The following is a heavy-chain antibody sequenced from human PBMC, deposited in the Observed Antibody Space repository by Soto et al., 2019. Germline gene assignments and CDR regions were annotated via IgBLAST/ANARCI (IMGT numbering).Heavy chain of an antibody. CDR2: IIPIFGTA. Sequence: QVQLVQSGAEVKKPGSSVKVSCKASGGTFSSYAISWVRQAPGQGLEWMGGIIPIFGTANYAQKFQGRVTITADESTSTAYMELSSLRSEDTAVYYCARARRIDYDFWSGYYSTHSYYYGMDVWGQGTTVTVSS. D-gene: IGHD3-3*01. CDR1: GGTFSSYA. V-gene: IGHV1-69*01. J-gene: IGHJ6*02. CDR3: ARARRIDYDFWSGYYSTHSYYYGMDV.